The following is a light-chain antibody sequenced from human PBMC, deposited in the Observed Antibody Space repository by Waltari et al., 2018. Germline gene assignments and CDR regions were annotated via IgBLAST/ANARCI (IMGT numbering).Light chain of an antibody. V-gene: IGKV3-20*01. Sequence: IVLTQSPGTASLSPGERVTPSCRASQSVGSSSLAWYQQKPGQAPRLVIYRASRRATGIPDRFSGSGSGTDFSLTISRLEPEDFAVYYCQQHGTLPATFGQGTKVEIK. CDR3: QQHGTLPAT. J-gene: IGKJ1*01. CDR1: QSVGSSS. CDR2: RAS.